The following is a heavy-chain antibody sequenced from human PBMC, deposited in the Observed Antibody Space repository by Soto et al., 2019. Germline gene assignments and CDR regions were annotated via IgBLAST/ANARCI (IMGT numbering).Heavy chain of an antibody. Sequence: GGSLRLSCAASGFTFSDHYMDWVRQGPGMGLEWLGRIRNKADSDTTEYAASVKGRFTISRDDSKNSLYVQMNSLRAEDTAVYYRARDPSVVAVAGTFRYYYYYGKDVWGQGNTVTVSS. CDR3: ARDPSVVAVAGTFRYYYYYGKDV. CDR2: IRNKADSDTT. CDR1: GFTFSDHY. D-gene: IGHD6-19*01. J-gene: IGHJ6*02. V-gene: IGHV3-72*01.